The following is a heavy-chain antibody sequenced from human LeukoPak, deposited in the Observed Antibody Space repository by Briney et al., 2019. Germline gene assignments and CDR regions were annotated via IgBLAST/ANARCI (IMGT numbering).Heavy chain of an antibody. D-gene: IGHD2-15*01. CDR2: INHSGST. J-gene: IGHJ4*02. Sequence: PSETLSLTCTVSGGSVSSGSYYWSWIRQPPGKGLEWIGEINHSGSTNYNPSLKSRVTISVDTSKNQFSLKLSSVTAADTAVYYCARGLGYCSGGSYSRRFDYWGQGTLVTVSS. CDR1: GGSVSSGSYY. V-gene: IGHV4-39*07. CDR3: ARGLGYCSGGSYSRRFDY.